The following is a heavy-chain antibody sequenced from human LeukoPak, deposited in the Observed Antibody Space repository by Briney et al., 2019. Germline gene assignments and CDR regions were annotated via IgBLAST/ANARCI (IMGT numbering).Heavy chain of an antibody. CDR3: ARDRNVIGADFDS. CDR2: VSFDGTNN. J-gene: IGHJ5*01. D-gene: IGHD2/OR15-2a*01. CDR1: GFIFENFA. Sequence: PGGSLRLSCVASGFIFENFAIHWVRQAPGKGLEWVSIVSFDGTNNFYADSVNGRFTVSRDNSKKTVYLHMNSLRPDDTAVYFCARDRNVIGADFDSWGQGTLGTVSS. V-gene: IGHV3-30*04.